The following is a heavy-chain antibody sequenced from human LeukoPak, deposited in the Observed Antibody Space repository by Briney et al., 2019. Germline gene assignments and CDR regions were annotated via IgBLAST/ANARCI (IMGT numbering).Heavy chain of an antibody. Sequence: SETLSLTCTVSGGSISSYYWSWIRQPAGKGLEWIGRIYTTGSTNYNPSLKSRVTMSVDTSKNQFSLKLRSVAAADTAVYYCARDPARLEYFDYWGQGTLVTVSS. CDR1: GGSISSYY. CDR3: ARDPARLEYFDY. D-gene: IGHD6-6*01. J-gene: IGHJ4*02. V-gene: IGHV4-4*07. CDR2: IYTTGST.